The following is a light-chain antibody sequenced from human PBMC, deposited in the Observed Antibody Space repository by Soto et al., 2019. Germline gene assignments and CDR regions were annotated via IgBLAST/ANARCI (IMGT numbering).Light chain of an antibody. CDR2: DSS. Sequence: DIQMTQSPATLSASAGDRVTITCRASQNISIFLAWYQQRPGRALRLLISDSSSLESAVPFTFSGSGSGTEFSISIRNLRADDFATYYRQNYQSFSITFGQGTRLENK. CDR1: QNISIF. V-gene: IGKV1-5*01. J-gene: IGKJ5*01. CDR3: QNYQSFSIT.